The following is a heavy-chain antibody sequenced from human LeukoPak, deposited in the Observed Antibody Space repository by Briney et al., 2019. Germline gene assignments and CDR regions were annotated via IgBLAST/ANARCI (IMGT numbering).Heavy chain of an antibody. D-gene: IGHD3-16*01. J-gene: IGHJ6*03. CDR3: ARSSTGGFYHYYYMDV. CDR1: GFTFNSYG. CDR2: IWYDGSNK. V-gene: IGHV3-33*01. Sequence: GGSLRLSCAASGFTFNSYGMHWVRQAPGKGLEWVAFIWYDGSNKYYADSVKDRFTISRDDSKNSLYLQMYSLRAEDTAVYYCARSSTGGFYHYYYMDVWGKGTTVTVSS.